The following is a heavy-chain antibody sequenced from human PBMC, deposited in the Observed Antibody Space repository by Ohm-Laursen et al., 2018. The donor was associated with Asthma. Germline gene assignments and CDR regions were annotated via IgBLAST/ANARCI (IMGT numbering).Heavy chain of an antibody. J-gene: IGHJ4*02. CDR2: ISYDGSNK. CDR3: AKGVGGGYFDY. D-gene: IGHD2-15*01. Sequence: SLRLSCAASGFTFSSYGMHWVRQAPGKGLEWVAVISYDGSNKYYADSVKGRFTISRDNSKNTLYLQMNSLRAEDTAVYYCAKGVGGGYFDYWGQGTLVTVSS. CDR1: GFTFSSYG. V-gene: IGHV3-30*18.